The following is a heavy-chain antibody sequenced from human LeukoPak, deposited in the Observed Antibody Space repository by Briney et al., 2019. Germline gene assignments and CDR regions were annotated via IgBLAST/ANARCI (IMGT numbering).Heavy chain of an antibody. D-gene: IGHD6-13*01. CDR2: VSGSGDRM. Sequence: GGSLRLSCAASGFTFSSYAMSWVRQAPGKGLEWVATVSGSGDRMYHADSVKGRFTISRDNSKNTIYLQMNSLRAEDTALYYCAKAAAAPGFDFWGQGTLVTVSS. CDR1: GFTFSSYA. CDR3: AKAAAAPGFDF. V-gene: IGHV3-23*01. J-gene: IGHJ4*02.